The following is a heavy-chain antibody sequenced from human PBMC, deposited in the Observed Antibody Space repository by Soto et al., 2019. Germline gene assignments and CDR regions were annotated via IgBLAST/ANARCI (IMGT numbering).Heavy chain of an antibody. CDR2: ISSSSSYT. Sequence: QVQLVESGGGLVKPGGSLRLSCAASGFTFSDYYMSWIRQAPGKGLEWVSYISSSSSYTNYADSVKGRFTISRDNAKNSLYLQMNSLRAEDTAVYYCARGVPGIAAAGTPVSFDYWGQGTLVTVSS. J-gene: IGHJ4*02. V-gene: IGHV3-11*06. D-gene: IGHD6-13*01. CDR1: GFTFSDYY. CDR3: ARGVPGIAAAGTPVSFDY.